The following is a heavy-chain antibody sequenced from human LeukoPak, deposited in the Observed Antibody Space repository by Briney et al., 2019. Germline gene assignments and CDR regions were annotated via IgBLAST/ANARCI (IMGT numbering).Heavy chain of an antibody. D-gene: IGHD2-2*01. J-gene: IGHJ5*02. Sequence: ASVKVSCKASGYTFTSYGISWVRQAPGQGLEWMGWISAYNGNTNYAQKLQGRVTMTTDTSTSTAYMELRSLRSDDTAVYYCARAGHLTSGVVVPATSWGQGTLVTVSS. V-gene: IGHV1-18*01. CDR1: GYTFTSYG. CDR3: ARAGHLTSGVVVPATS. CDR2: ISAYNGNT.